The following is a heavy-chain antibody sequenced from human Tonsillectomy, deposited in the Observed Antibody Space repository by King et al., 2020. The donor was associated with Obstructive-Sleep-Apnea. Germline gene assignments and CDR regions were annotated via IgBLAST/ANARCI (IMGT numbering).Heavy chain of an antibody. CDR3: ARGNNYGMDV. CDR2: INSDGSGT. J-gene: IGHJ6*02. V-gene: IGHV3-74*01. Sequence: VQLVESGGGLVQPGGSLRLSCAASGFTFSRYWMHWVRQAPGKGLVWVSRINSDGSGTTYADSVKGRFTISRDNAKNTLYLQMNSLRVEDTAVYYCARGNNYGMDVWGQGTTVIVSS. CDR1: GFTFSRYW.